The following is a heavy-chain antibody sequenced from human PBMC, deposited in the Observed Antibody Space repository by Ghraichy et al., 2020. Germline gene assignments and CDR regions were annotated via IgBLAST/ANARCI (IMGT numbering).Heavy chain of an antibody. J-gene: IGHJ6*02. CDR2: INHSGGS. Sequence: SETLSLTCTVSGGSISNYYWSWIRQPPGKRLEWIRDINHSGGSTYNPSRKNRVTTSVDITKNKLSRKLSSVTGADTAAYYCATDSYGNDNYGMDVWGQGTTVTVSS. CDR3: ATDSYGNDNYGMDV. CDR1: GGSISNYY. V-gene: IGHV4-59*01. D-gene: IGHD5-18*01.